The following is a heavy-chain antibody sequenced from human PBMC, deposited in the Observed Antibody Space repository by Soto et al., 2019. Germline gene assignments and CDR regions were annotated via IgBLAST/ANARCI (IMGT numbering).Heavy chain of an antibody. J-gene: IGHJ4*02. CDR1: GFTFSSYA. CDR2: ISYDGSNK. D-gene: IGHD3-22*01. Sequence: QVQLVESGGGVVQPGRSLRLSCAASGFTFSSYAMHWVRQAPGKGLEWVAVISYDGSNKYYADSVKGRFTIFRDNSKNTLYLQMNSLRAEDTAVYYCARDTAFGTMIVVVTSIDYWGQGTLVTVSS. V-gene: IGHV3-30-3*01. CDR3: ARDTAFGTMIVVVTSIDY.